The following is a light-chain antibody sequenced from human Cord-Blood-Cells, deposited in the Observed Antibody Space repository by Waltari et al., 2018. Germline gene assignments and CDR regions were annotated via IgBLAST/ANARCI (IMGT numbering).Light chain of an antibody. V-gene: IGKV1-33*01. CDR2: DAS. CDR3: QQYDNLPYT. CDR1: QDISNY. J-gene: IGKJ2*01. Sequence: DIQMTQSPSSLSASVGDRVTITSQASQDISNYLNWYQQKPGKAPTLLIYDASNLETGVPSRFSGSGSGTDFTFTISSLQPEYIATYCGQQYDNLPYTFGQGTKLEIK.